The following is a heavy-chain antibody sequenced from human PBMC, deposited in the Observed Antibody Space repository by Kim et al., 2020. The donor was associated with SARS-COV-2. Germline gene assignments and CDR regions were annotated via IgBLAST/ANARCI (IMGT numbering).Heavy chain of an antibody. CDR2: IAYSGST. D-gene: IGHD3-3*01. J-gene: IGHJ4*02. Sequence: SKTLSLTCTVSGGSINSGVCYWSWIRQHPGKGLEWIGYIAYSGSTVYNPSLESRLSISVDTSENQFSLTLSSMTAADTAVYYCARAGVTIFGSVRSGVFDYWGQGTLVTVSS. CDR1: GGSINSGVCY. CDR3: ARAGVTIFGSVRSGVFDY. V-gene: IGHV4-31*03.